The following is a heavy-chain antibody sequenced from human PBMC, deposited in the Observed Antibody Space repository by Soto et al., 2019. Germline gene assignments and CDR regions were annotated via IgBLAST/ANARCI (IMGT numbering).Heavy chain of an antibody. J-gene: IGHJ4*02. CDR1: GYTFTDYY. V-gene: IGHV1-2*02. D-gene: IGHD4-17*01. CDR3: ARESRRVMHYVDNYFDF. CDR2: INPNGGGA. Sequence: ASVKVSCKSSGYTFTDYYIHWVRQAPGQGLEWMGGINPNGGGANYPQKFQGRVTMTSDTSLTTTYMEVSRLTSDDTAVYFCARESRRVMHYVDNYFDFWVRGTLVTVSS.